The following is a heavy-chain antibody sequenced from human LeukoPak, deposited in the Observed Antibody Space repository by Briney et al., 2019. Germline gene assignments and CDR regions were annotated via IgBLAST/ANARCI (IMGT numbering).Heavy chain of an antibody. D-gene: IGHD5-24*01. Sequence: SGGSLRLSCAASGFTFSSYGMHWVRQAPGKGLEWVAVIWYDGSNKYYADSVKGRFTISRDNSKNTLYPQMNSLRAEDTAVYYCARVPNNRRDGYEYWGQGTLVTVSS. J-gene: IGHJ4*02. CDR2: IWYDGSNK. V-gene: IGHV3-33*01. CDR3: ARVPNNRRDGYEY. CDR1: GFTFSSYG.